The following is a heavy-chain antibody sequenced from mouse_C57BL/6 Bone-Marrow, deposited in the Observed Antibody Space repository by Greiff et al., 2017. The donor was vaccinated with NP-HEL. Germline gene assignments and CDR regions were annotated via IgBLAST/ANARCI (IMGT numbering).Heavy chain of an antibody. CDR2: INPDSSTI. CDR3: AIDYYGSRSYFDV. V-gene: IGHV4-1*01. Sequence: EVQLVESGGGLVQPGGSLKLSCAASGIAFSRYWMRWVRRAPGKGLEWIGEINPDSSTINYAPSLTVKFIISSDNAKNTLYLQMSKLRSEDTALYDCAIDYYGSRSYFDVWGTGTTVTVTS. D-gene: IGHD1-1*01. J-gene: IGHJ1*03. CDR1: GIAFSRYW.